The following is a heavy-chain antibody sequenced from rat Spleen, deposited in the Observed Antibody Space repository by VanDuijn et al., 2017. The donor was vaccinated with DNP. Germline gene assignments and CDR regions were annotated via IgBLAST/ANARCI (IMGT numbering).Heavy chain of an antibody. CDR3: SRVDLGAPLDY. J-gene: IGHJ2*01. CDR1: GFSLTSYG. CDR2: ISRGGSA. V-gene: IGHV2S8*01. D-gene: IGHD5-1*01. Sequence: QVQLKESGPGLVQPSQTLSLTCTVSGFSLTSYGVSWVRQPPGKGLEWIAGISRGGSAFYSSALKSRLSISRDTSKSQVFLEMNSLRTEDTSMYFCSRVDLGAPLDYCGQGVMVTVSS.